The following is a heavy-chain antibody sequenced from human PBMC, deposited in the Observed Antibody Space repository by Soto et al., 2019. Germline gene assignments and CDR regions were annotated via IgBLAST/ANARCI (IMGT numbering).Heavy chain of an antibody. V-gene: IGHV4-34*01. CDR2: INHSGST. J-gene: IGHJ4*02. CDR1: GGSFSGYY. Sequence: SETLSLTCAVYGGSFSGYYWSWIRQPPGKGLEWIGEINHSGSTNYNPSLKSRVTISVDTSKNQFSLKLSSVTAADTAVYYCARRPYDYIWGSYRYTGGPASYYFDYWGQGTLVTVSS. D-gene: IGHD3-16*02. CDR3: ARRPYDYIWGSYRYTGGPASYYFDY.